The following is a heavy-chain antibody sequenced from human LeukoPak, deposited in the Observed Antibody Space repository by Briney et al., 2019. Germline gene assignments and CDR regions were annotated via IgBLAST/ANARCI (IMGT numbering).Heavy chain of an antibody. CDR2: IYYRGST. D-gene: IGHD4-17*01. V-gene: IGHV4-59*01. J-gene: IGHJ4*02. CDR1: GGSINNYY. CDR3: ARGGDYGDLRYFDY. Sequence: PSETLSLTCTVSGGSINNYYWSWIRQPPGKGLEWIGYIYYRGSTNYNPSLKSRVTFSVDTSKDQFSLKLNSVTAADTAVYYCARGGDYGDLRYFDYWGQGTLVTVSS.